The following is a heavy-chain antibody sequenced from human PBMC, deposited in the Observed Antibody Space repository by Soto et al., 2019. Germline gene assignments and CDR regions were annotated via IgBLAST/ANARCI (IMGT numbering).Heavy chain of an antibody. CDR3: ARDGLRYYYDSSGSDQFDY. Sequence: GGSLRLSCAASGFSFSSYAMSWVRQAPGKGLEWVSCMSAGGGSTFHADSVKGRFTISRDNSKNTLYLQMNSLRAEDTAVYYCARDGLRYYYDSSGSDQFDYWGQGTLVTVSS. D-gene: IGHD3-22*01. CDR2: MSAGGGST. CDR1: GFSFSSYA. J-gene: IGHJ4*02. V-gene: IGHV3-23*01.